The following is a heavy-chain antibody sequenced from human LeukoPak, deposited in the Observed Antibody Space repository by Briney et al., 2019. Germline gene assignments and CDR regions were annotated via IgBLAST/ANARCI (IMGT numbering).Heavy chain of an antibody. D-gene: IGHD5-18*01. CDR1: GFTFRNFG. Sequence: PGGSLRLSCVVSGFTFRNFGMHWVRQAPGKGLEWVAVIYYDGGDKYYVDSVKGRFAVSRDNSKNTLYLQMNNLRVEDTAVYHCARDRSQHYFDYWGQGALVTVSS. V-gene: IGHV3-33*01. J-gene: IGHJ4*02. CDR3: ARDRSQHYFDY. CDR2: IYYDGGDK.